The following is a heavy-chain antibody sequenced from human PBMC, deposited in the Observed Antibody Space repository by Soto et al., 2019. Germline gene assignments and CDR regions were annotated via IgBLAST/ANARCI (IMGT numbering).Heavy chain of an antibody. J-gene: IGHJ4*02. Sequence: QVQLVQSGAEVKKPGASVKVSCKASGYTLTNYYIHWVRQAPGQGLEWMGIINPTGGSTNYAQKFQGRVTLTMDTSTSTVYMELSSLRFEDTAVYYCARDLAAADYWGQGTLVTVSS. D-gene: IGHD6-13*01. CDR1: GYTLTNYY. CDR2: INPTGGST. V-gene: IGHV1-46*01. CDR3: ARDLAAADY.